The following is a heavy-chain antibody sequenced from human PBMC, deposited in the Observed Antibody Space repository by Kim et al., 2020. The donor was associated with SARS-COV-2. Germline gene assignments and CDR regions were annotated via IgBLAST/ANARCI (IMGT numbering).Heavy chain of an antibody. D-gene: IGHD6-13*01. V-gene: IGHV1-3*01. Sequence: ASVKVSCKASGYTFTSYAMHWVRQAPGQRLEWMGWINAGNGNTKYSQKFQGRVTITRDTSASTAYMELSSLRSEDTAVYYCARDRRVRIAAAGTAPNWFDPRGQGTLVTVSS. CDR1: GYTFTSYA. J-gene: IGHJ5*02. CDR3: ARDRRVRIAAAGTAPNWFDP. CDR2: INAGNGNT.